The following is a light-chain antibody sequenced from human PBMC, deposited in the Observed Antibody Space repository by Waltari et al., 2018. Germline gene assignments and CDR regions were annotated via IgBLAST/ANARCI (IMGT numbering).Light chain of an antibody. CDR3: LLYMGSGIWV. CDR1: AGSVSTTSY. J-gene: IGLJ3*02. CDR2: KSN. Sequence: QTVVTQAPSLSVSPGGTVTLTSAFSAGSVSTTSYASWYHQTPGQAPRTLVYKSNLRSSGVPDRFSGSILGNKAALTITGAQADDESDYYCLLYMGSGIWVFGGGTKLTVL. V-gene: IGLV8-61*01.